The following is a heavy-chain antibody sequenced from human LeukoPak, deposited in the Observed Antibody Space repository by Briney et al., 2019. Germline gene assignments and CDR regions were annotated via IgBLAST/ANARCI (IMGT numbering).Heavy chain of an antibody. CDR2: IYYSGST. Sequence: KPSQTLSLACTVSGGSISSGGYYWSWIRPHPGKGLEWIGYIYYSGSTYYNPSLKSRVTISVDTSKNQFSLKLSSVTAADTAVYYCAAQDVNWFDPWGQGTLVTVSS. J-gene: IGHJ5*02. D-gene: IGHD2-15*01. V-gene: IGHV4-31*03. CDR3: AAQDVNWFDP. CDR1: GGSISSGGYY.